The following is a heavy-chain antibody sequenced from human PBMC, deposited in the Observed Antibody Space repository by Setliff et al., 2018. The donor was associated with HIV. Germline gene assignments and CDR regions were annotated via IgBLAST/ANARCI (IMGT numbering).Heavy chain of an antibody. Sequence: ASVKVSCKASGSIFTNDPMNWVRQAPGQGLEWMGWVNTKTGNPTYAQDFTGRFVFSLDTSVNTAYLEISGLKIEDTAVYFCAREFLLGDLSFPANWGQRTLVTVSS. CDR1: GSIFTNDP. D-gene: IGHD3-16*02. V-gene: IGHV7-4-1*02. CDR2: VNTKTGNP. CDR3: AREFLLGDLSFPAN. J-gene: IGHJ4*02.